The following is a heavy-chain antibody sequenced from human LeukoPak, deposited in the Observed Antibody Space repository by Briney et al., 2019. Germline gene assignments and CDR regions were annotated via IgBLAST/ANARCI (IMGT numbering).Heavy chain of an antibody. V-gene: IGHV3-21*01. CDR3: ARDRWGSGYDYNWFDP. J-gene: IGHJ5*02. D-gene: IGHD5-12*01. CDR1: GFTFSSYS. CDR2: ISSSSSYI. Sequence: GGSLRLSCAASGFTFSSYSMNWVRQAPGKGLEWVSSISSSSSYIYYAESVKGRFTISRDNAKNSLYLQMNSLRAEDTAVYYCARDRWGSGYDYNWFDPWGQGTLVTVSS.